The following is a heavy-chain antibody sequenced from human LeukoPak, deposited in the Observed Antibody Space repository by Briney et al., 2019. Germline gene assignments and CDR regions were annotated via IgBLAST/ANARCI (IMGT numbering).Heavy chain of an antibody. D-gene: IGHD3-22*01. CDR2: INPSGGSS. CDR3: ARDMGRVVITYDAFDI. J-gene: IGHJ3*02. CDR1: GYTFTSYY. Sequence: ASVKVSCTASGYTFTSYYMHWVRQAPGQGLEWMGIINPSGGSSSYAQKFQGRVTMTRDTSTSTVYMELSSLRSEDTAVYYCARDMGRVVITYDAFDIWGQGTMVTVSS. V-gene: IGHV1-46*01.